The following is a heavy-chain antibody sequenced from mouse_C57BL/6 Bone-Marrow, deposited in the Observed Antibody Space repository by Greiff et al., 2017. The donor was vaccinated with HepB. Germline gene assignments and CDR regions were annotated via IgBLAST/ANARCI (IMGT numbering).Heavy chain of an antibody. V-gene: IGHV1-80*01. CDR1: GYAFSSYW. Sequence: VMLVESGAELVKPGASVKISCKASGYAFSSYWMNWVKQRPGKGLEWIGQIYPGDGDTNYNGKFKGKATLTADKSSSTAYMQLSSLTSEDSAVYFCAKNSYSNPAWFAYWGQGTLVTVSA. J-gene: IGHJ3*01. D-gene: IGHD2-5*01. CDR3: AKNSYSNPAWFAY. CDR2: IYPGDGDT.